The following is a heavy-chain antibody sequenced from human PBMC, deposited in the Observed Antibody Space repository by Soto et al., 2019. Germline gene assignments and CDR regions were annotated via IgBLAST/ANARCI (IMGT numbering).Heavy chain of an antibody. CDR2: INYSGNT. CDR3: ARTRNLDV. Sequence: QVQLQQWGAGLLKPSETLSLTCAVYGESLSGYYGNWIRQSPGKGLEWIGEINYSGNTNYNPTLKSRVTISIDTSKNQFSLNMSSVTSADTAVYYCARTRNLDVWGQGTTVIVSS. D-gene: IGHD1-1*01. V-gene: IGHV4-34*01. J-gene: IGHJ6*02. CDR1: GESLSGYY.